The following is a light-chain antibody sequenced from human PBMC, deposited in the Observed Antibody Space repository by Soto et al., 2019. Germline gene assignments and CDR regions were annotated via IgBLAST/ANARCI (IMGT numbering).Light chain of an antibody. J-gene: IGLJ2*01. Sequence: QSVLTQPPSASGTPGQRVTISCSGSGSNIGNNHVYWYQQLPGTAPKLLINRNNQRPSGVPDRFSGSKSGTSASLAISGLRSEDEADYYCEAWDDSLSAVVFGGGTKLTVL. CDR2: RNN. CDR1: GSNIGNNH. CDR3: EAWDDSLSAVV. V-gene: IGLV1-47*01.